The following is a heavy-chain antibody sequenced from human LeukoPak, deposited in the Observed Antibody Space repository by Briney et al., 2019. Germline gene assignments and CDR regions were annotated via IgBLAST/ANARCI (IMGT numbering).Heavy chain of an antibody. J-gene: IGHJ4*02. D-gene: IGHD7-27*01. CDR3: AGGAWGRIDY. V-gene: IGHV3-74*01. CDR1: GFTFSSCW. CDR2: INSDGSTT. Sequence: GGSLRLSCAASGFTFSSCWMHWVRQAPGKGLVWVSRINSDGSTTNYADSVKGRFTISRDNSKNTLYLQMNSLRAEDTAVYYCAGGAWGRIDYWGQGTLVTVSS.